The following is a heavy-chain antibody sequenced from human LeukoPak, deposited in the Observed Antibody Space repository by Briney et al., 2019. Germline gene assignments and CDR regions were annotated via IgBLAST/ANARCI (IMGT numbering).Heavy chain of an antibody. V-gene: IGHV3-30-3*01. J-gene: IGHJ5*02. CDR3: APGVGGYSYGYRLDP. Sequence: PRGSLRLSCAASGFTFSSYAMHWVRQAPGKGLEWVAVISYDGSNKYYADSVKGRYTISRDNSKNTLYLQMNSLRAEDTAVYYCAPGVGGYSYGYRLDPWGQGTLVTVSS. CDR2: ISYDGSNK. CDR1: GFTFSSYA. D-gene: IGHD5-18*01.